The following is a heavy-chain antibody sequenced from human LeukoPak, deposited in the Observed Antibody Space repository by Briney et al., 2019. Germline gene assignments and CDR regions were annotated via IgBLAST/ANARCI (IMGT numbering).Heavy chain of an antibody. CDR2: IYYSGST. J-gene: IGHJ4*02. D-gene: IGHD1-20*01. V-gene: IGHV4-59*01. CDR1: GGSISSYY. Sequence: SETLSLACTVSGGSISSYYWSWIRQPPGKGLEWIGYIYYSGSTNYIPSLKSRVTISVDTSKNQFSLKLSSVTAADTAVYYCARGDSHWGITGIDYWGQGTLVTVSS. CDR3: ARGDSHWGITGIDY.